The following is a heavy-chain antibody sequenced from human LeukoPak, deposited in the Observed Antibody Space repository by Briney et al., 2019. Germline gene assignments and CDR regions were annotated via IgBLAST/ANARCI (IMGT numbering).Heavy chain of an antibody. CDR3: AKDPSSSWSRLFDP. V-gene: IGHV3-23*01. CDR2: ISGSGGST. J-gene: IGHJ5*02. CDR1: GFTFSSYA. Sequence: GGSLRLSCAASGFTFSSYAMSWVRQAPGKGLEWVSVISGSGGSTYYADSVKGRFTISRDNSKNTLYLQMNSLRAEDTAVYYCAKDPSSSWSRLFDPWGQGTLVTVSS. D-gene: IGHD6-13*01.